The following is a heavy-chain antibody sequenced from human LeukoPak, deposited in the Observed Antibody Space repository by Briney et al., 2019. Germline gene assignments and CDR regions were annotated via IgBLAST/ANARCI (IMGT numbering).Heavy chain of an antibody. CDR3: AKVHITLRLRLGEYYWFDP. CDR2: ISGGGGST. CDR1: GFTFSSYA. D-gene: IGHD3-16*01. J-gene: IGHJ5*02. V-gene: IGHV3-23*01. Sequence: GGSLRLSCAASGFTFSSYAMSWVRQAPGKGLEWVSAISGGGGSTYYADSVKGRFTISRDNSKNTLYLQMNSLRAEDTAVYYCAKVHITLRLRLGEYYWFDPWGQGTLVTVSS.